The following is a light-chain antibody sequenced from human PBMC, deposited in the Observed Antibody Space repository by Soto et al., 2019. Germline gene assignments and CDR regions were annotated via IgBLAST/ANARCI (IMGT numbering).Light chain of an antibody. CDR2: EAT. CDR1: SSDVGTYNL. CDR3: CSYAGSSTLV. V-gene: IGLV2-23*01. Sequence: QSALTQPASVSGSPGQSIAISCTGTSSDVGTYNLVSWYQQHPGKAPKLMIYEATKRPSGISDRFSGSKSGNTASLTISGLQAEDEADYFCCSYAGSSTLVFGTGTKVTVL. J-gene: IGLJ1*01.